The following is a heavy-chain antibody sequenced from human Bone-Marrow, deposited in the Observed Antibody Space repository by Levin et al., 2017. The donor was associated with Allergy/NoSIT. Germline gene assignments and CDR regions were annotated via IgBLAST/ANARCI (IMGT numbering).Heavy chain of an antibody. CDR2: ISSSGTTM. D-gene: IGHD3-10*01. Sequence: PGGSLRLSCAASGFIFSDYFMGWIRQAPGKGLEWVSYISSSGTTMYYADSVKGRFTVSRDNAKNSLYLQMNSLRAEDTAVYYCARDDNMDGSYYAWGQGTLVTVSS. CDR3: ARDDNMDGSYYA. CDR1: GFIFSDYF. J-gene: IGHJ4*02. V-gene: IGHV3-11*01.